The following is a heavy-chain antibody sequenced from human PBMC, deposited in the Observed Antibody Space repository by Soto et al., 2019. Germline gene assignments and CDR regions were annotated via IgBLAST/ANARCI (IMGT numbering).Heavy chain of an antibody. CDR3: AKMSLQLDLDY. V-gene: IGHV3-30*18. D-gene: IGHD6-13*01. Sequence: PGGSLRLSCAASGFTFSSYGMHWVRQAPGKGLEWVAVISYDGSNKYYADSVKGRFTISRDNSKNTLYLQMNSLRAEDTAVYYCAKMSLQLDLDYWGQGTLVTVSS. CDR2: ISYDGSNK. CDR1: GFTFSSYG. J-gene: IGHJ4*02.